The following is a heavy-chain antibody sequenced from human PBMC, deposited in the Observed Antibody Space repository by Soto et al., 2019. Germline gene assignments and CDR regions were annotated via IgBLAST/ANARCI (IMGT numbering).Heavy chain of an antibody. J-gene: IGHJ4*02. CDR3: AGWGGHDYKY. Sequence: EVQLLGSGGGLVQPGGSLRLSCVGSGFTFSTYWMNWVRQAPGTGLEWVANINPDGDVGMYVDSVKGRFTTTRDNARNCLYHQINRMRVDDPAVYFCAGWGGHDYKYWGQGIQVTVS. CDR2: INPDGDVG. D-gene: IGHD6-19*01. V-gene: IGHV3-7*03. CDR1: GFTFSTYW.